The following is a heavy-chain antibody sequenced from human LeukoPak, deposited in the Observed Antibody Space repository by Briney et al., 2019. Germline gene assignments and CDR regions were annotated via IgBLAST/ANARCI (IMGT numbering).Heavy chain of an antibody. J-gene: IGHJ4*02. V-gene: IGHV3-48*01. Sequence: GGSLRLSCAASGFTFSDYRMNWVRQAPGKGLEWVSHISSSGSAIYYAVSVNGRFTISRDNAKNSLYLQMNSLRAEDTAVYYCVRDGGTAAAGTHHFDYWGQGSLVTVSS. D-gene: IGHD6-13*01. CDR3: VRDGGTAAAGTHHFDY. CDR1: GFTFSDYR. CDR2: ISSSGSAI.